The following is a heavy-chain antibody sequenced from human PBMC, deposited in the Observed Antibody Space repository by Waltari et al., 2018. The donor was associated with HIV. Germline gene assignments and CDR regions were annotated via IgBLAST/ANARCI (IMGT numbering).Heavy chain of an antibody. J-gene: IGHJ5*01. CDR1: GYTFSDYY. V-gene: IGHV1-2*06. CDR3: TRLLGPECSDEICYNGFDS. CDR2: SSPDGDGT. Sequence: QVHLVQSGSAVKKPGASVKVSCKTSGYTFSDYYIHWVRQAPGQGLEWMGRSSPDGDGTNFAQKFLGRVTMTRDTSLRTAYMELSRLTSDDTAVYFCTRLLGPECSDEICYNGFDSWGQGTLVIVSS. D-gene: IGHD2-15*01.